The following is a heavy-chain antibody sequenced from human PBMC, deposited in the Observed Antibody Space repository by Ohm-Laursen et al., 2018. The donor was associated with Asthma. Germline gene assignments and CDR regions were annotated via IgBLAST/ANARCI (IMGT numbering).Heavy chain of an antibody. D-gene: IGHD6-19*01. CDR1: GYTFSRYS. J-gene: IGHJ4*02. CDR2: ISTASSFI. V-gene: IGHV3-21*04. CDR3: ARSATAVADPFDY. Sequence: SLRLSCTASGYTFSRYSIHWVRQIPGKGLEWVASISTASSFIYYADSVRGRFTTSRDNSKNSLYLQMNSLLPEDTAVYYCARSATAVADPFDYWGQGTLVTVSS.